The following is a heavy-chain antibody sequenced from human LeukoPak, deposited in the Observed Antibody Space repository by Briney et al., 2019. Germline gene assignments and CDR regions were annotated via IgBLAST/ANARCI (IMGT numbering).Heavy chain of an antibody. J-gene: IGHJ4*02. CDR3: AKDGSGYGDYFDY. Sequence: PGGSLRLSCAASGLTFSSYAMTWVRQAPGKGLEWVSSISGSGDTTYYADSVKGRFPISRDNSKNTLYLQIHFLRADDTAVYYCAKDGSGYGDYFDYWGQGTLVTASS. CDR1: GLTFSSYA. D-gene: IGHD5-12*01. CDR2: ISGSGDTT. V-gene: IGHV3-23*01.